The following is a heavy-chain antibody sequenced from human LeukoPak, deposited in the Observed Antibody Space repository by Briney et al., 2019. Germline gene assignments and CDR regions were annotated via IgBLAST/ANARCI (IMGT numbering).Heavy chain of an antibody. CDR2: MNPNSGNR. CDR1: GYTFTSYD. J-gene: IGHJ6*02. Sequence: ASVKVSCKASGYTFTSYDINWVRQATGQGLEWMGWMNPNSGNRGYAQKFQGRVTMTRNTSISTAYMEPNSLRSEDTAVYYCARPMTENYYYYGMVVWGQGTTVTVSS. V-gene: IGHV1-8*01. CDR3: ARPMTENYYYYGMVV.